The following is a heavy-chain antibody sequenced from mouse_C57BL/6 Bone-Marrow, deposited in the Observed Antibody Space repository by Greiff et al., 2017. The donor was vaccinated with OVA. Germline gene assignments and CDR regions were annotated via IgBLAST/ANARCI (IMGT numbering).Heavy chain of an antibody. V-gene: IGHV1-63*01. CDR3: ARWRTGYFEV. J-gene: IGHJ1*03. Sequence: VQLVESGAELVRPGTSVKMSCKASGYTFTNYWIGWAKQRPGHGLEWIGDIYPGGGYTNYNAQFKGTATLTADQSSSTAYMQFSNLTSEDSAIYDCARWRTGYFEVWGTGTTVTVSS. CDR2: IYPGGGYT. CDR1: GYTFTNYW.